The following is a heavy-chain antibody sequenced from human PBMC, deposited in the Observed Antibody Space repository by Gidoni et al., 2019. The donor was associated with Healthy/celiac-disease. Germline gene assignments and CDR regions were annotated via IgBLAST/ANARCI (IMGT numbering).Heavy chain of an antibody. V-gene: IGHV1-69*01. J-gene: IGHJ4*02. CDR2: IIPIFGTA. D-gene: IGHD4-17*01. CDR1: GAPFSRYA. Sequence: QVQLVQSGAEVTKPGSSVKVPCNAHGAPFSRYAISWVRQAPGQGLEWRGGIIPIFGTANYAQKFQGRVTITADESTSTAYMELSSLRSEDTAVYYCAREGRFDYGNYYFDYWGQGTLVTVSS. CDR3: AREGRFDYGNYYFDY.